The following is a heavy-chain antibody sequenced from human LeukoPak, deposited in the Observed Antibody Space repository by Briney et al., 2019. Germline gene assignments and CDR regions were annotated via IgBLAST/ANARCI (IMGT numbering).Heavy chain of an antibody. D-gene: IGHD3-22*01. CDR1: GYTFTGYY. CDR2: INPNSGGT. V-gene: IGHV1-2*02. J-gene: IGHJ5*02. CDR3: ARERIVVVTNWFDP. Sequence: GASVKVSCEASGYTFTGYYMHWVRQAPGQGLEWMGWINPNSGGTNYAQKFQGRVTLTRDTSISTAYMELSRLRSDDTAVYYCARERIVVVTNWFDPWGQGTLVTVSS.